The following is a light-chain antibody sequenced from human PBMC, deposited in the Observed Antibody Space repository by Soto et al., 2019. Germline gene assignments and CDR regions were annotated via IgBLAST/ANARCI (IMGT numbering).Light chain of an antibody. Sequence: DIQMTQSPSTLSASVGDRVTITCRASQSISSWLAWYQQKPGKAPKLLIYAASTLQLGVPSRFSGSGSGTDFTLTISSLQPEDVATYYCQKYNSAPQTFGQGTKVDIK. CDR1: QSISSW. J-gene: IGKJ1*01. CDR3: QKYNSAPQT. V-gene: IGKV1-27*01. CDR2: AAS.